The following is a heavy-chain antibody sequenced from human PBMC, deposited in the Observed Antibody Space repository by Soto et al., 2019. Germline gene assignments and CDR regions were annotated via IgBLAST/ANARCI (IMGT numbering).Heavy chain of an antibody. J-gene: IGHJ4*02. V-gene: IGHV1-2*07. Sequence: QVQLVQSGAAVKKPGASVKVSCKPSGYSFTDYYIQWLRQAPGQGLEWMGWINPNDGGTNYAHEFHGRVAVTSDTSIGTVYMELHSLTSDDPAIYYWARDPWDDGGVTLDYWGQGTLVTLSS. D-gene: IGHD1-1*01. CDR3: ARDPWDDGGVTLDY. CDR1: GYSFTDYY. CDR2: INPNDGGT.